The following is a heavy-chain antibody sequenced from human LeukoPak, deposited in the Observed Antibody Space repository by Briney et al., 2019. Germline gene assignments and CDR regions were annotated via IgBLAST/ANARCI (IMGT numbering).Heavy chain of an antibody. D-gene: IGHD6-19*01. Sequence: SETLSLTCTVSGDSINNYYWGWIRQPPGKGLEWIGYIYYSGSTNYNPSLKSRVTISVDTSKTQFSLRLSSVTAADTAVYYCAGSDSSAWRRFDYWGQGTLVTVSS. V-gene: IGHV4-59*01. J-gene: IGHJ4*02. CDR1: GDSINNYY. CDR3: AGSDSSAWRRFDY. CDR2: IYYSGST.